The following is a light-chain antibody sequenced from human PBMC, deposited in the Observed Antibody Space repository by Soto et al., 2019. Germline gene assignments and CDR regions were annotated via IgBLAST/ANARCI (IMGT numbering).Light chain of an antibody. CDR3: QQSNSSPPT. V-gene: IGKV1-39*01. J-gene: IGKJ4*01. CDR2: AAS. CDR1: QNVNRY. Sequence: IQLTQSPSSLSASVGDRVTITCRTSQNVNRYLNWYQEQPGKAPKLLIYAASTLQAGVPSRFRGSGSGTDFTLTISSLQPEDFATYFCQQSNSSPPTFGGGTKVDIK.